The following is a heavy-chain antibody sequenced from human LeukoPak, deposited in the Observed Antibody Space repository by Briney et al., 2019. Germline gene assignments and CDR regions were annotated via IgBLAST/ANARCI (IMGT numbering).Heavy chain of an antibody. J-gene: IGHJ4*02. CDR1: GGSISSGDYS. CDR2: IYNSGNT. Sequence: PSQTLSLTCAVSGGSISSGDYSWSWIRQPPGEGLEWIGFIYNSGNTYYNPSLKSRVTLSVDTSKNQFSLNLSSVTAADTAVYYCARTAYDSSDFYRFDYWGQGTLVTVSS. CDR3: ARTAYDSSDFYRFDY. V-gene: IGHV4-30-4*07. D-gene: IGHD3-22*01.